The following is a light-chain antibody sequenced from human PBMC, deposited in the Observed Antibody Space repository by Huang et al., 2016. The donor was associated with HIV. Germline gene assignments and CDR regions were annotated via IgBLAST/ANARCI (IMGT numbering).Light chain of an antibody. CDR1: QRVCNY. V-gene: IGKV3-11*01. Sequence: IVLTQSPATLSWYPGERVTLSCRASQRVCNYIAWYQQHPGQSPRLLIYDTSNRATGTPVRFSGSGSGTDFALTISNLESEDFAVYYCQQRSSGVTFGGGTKVQVK. J-gene: IGKJ4*01. CDR3: QQRSSGVT. CDR2: DTS.